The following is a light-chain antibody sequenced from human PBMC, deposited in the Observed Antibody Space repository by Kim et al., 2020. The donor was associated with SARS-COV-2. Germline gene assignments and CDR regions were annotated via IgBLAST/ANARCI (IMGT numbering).Light chain of an antibody. CDR2: DNN. J-gene: IGLJ3*02. CDR1: SSNIGNYD. Sequence: GQKGTISCSGSSSNIGNYDVSWYQHLPGTAPKLLIYDNNERPSGIPDRFSGSKSGTSATLGISGLQTGDEADYYCGTWDTSLSAVVFGGGTQLTVL. CDR3: GTWDTSLSAVV. V-gene: IGLV1-51*01.